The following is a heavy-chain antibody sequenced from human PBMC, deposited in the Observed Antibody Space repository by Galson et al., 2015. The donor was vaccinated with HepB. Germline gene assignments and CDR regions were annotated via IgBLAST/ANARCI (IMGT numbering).Heavy chain of an antibody. D-gene: IGHD6-19*01. J-gene: IGHJ6*02. V-gene: IGHV3-23*01. CDR3: ATYSSGYYYGMDV. CDR1: GFTFSSYA. CDR2: ISGSGGST. Sequence: SLRLSCAASGFTFSSYAMSWVRQAPGKGLEWVSAISGSGGSTYYADSVKGRFTISRDNSKNTLYLQMNSLRAEDTAVYYCATYSSGYYYGMDVWGQGTTVTVSS.